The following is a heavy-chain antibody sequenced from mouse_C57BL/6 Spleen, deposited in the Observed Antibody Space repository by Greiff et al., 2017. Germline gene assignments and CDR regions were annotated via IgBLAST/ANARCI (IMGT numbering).Heavy chain of an antibody. V-gene: IGHV1-50*01. CDR2: IDPSDSYT. CDR1: GYTFTSYW. Sequence: QVQLQQPGAELVKPGASVKLSCKASGYTFTSYWMQWVKQRPGQGLEWIGEIDPSDSYTNYNHKFKGKATLTVDTSSSTAYMQLSSLTSEDSAVFYCARGYSGYAMDYWGQGTSVTVSS. CDR3: ARGYSGYAMDY. D-gene: IGHD3-1*01. J-gene: IGHJ4*01.